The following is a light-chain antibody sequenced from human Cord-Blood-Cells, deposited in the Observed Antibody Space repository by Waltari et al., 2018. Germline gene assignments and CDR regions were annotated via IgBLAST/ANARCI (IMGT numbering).Light chain of an antibody. CDR3: QQYYSTPLT. CDR2: WAS. CDR1: QSVLYSSNNKNY. Sequence: DFVMTQSPDSLAVSLGERATIPYKSSQSVLYSSNNKNYLAWYQRKPGQPPKLLIYWASTRESGVPDRFSGSGSGTDFTLTISSLQAEDVAVYYCQQYYSTPLTFGGGTKVEIK. V-gene: IGKV4-1*01. J-gene: IGKJ4*01.